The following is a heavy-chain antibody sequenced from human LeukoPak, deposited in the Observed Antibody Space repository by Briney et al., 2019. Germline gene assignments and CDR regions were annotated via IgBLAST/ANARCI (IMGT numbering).Heavy chain of an antibody. D-gene: IGHD3-9*01. CDR3: AGSDINIAGGTFDY. CDR1: GYTFTGYY. J-gene: IGHJ4*02. Sequence: ASVKVSCKASGYTFTGYYMHWVRQAPGQGLEWMGWINPNSGGTNYAQKFQGRVTMTRDTSISTGYMELSRLRSDDTAVYYCAGSDINIAGGTFDYWGQGTLVTVSS. V-gene: IGHV1-2*02. CDR2: INPNSGGT.